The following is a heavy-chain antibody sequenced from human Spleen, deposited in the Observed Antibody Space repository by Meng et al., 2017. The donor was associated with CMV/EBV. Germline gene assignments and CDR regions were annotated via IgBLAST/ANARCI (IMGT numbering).Heavy chain of an antibody. CDR2: IIESATTI. J-gene: IGHJ4*02. D-gene: IGHD6-19*01. V-gene: IGHV3-11*01. Sequence: CAASGFSFSDYYVSWIRQAPGRGLEWVSYIIESATTIYYADSVKGRFTISRDNAKNSLYLQMNSLRAEDTAVYYCARHYSGWSFDYWGQGTLVTVSS. CDR1: GFSFSDYY. CDR3: ARHYSGWSFDY.